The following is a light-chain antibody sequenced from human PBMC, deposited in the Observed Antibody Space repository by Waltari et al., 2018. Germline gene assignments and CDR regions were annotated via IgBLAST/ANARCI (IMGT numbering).Light chain of an antibody. V-gene: IGLV2-23*02. J-gene: IGLJ3*02. CDR3: CSYAGSTTWV. CDR1: TSDIGSHNI. CDR2: DVN. Sequence: QSALTQPASMSGSPGQSITVSCTGATSDIGSHNIVSWYQQHPGKAPKLILYDVNRRPSGVSDRFSGSKSGIPASLTISGLQAEDEADYYCCSYAGSTTWVFGGGTKLTVL.